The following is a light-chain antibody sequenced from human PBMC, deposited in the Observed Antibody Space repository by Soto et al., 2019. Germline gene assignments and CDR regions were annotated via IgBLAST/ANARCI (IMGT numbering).Light chain of an antibody. J-gene: IGKJ1*01. CDR1: QTVSSW. CDR2: DVS. Sequence: DIQMTQSPSTLSASVGDRVTITCRASQTVSSWLAWYQQKPGKAPKLLIYDVSSLESRVPSRFSGSGSGTEFTLTISSLQPDDFATYYCQQYYSYARTFGQGTKVEVK. V-gene: IGKV1-5*01. CDR3: QQYYSYART.